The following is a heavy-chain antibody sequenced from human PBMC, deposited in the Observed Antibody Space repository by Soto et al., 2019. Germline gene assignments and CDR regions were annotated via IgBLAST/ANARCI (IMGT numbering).Heavy chain of an antibody. D-gene: IGHD3-3*01. CDR3: ARYAGAYYDFWSGYSNYFDY. J-gene: IGHJ4*02. V-gene: IGHV1-46*01. CDR2: INPSGGST. CDR1: GYTFTIYY. Sequence: SVKGYCKRAGYTFTIYYRDWVRQANGQGLEWMGIINPSGGSTSYAQKVQGRVTMTRDTSTSTVYMELSSLRSEDTAVYYCARYAGAYYDFWSGYSNYFDYWGQGTLVPVSS.